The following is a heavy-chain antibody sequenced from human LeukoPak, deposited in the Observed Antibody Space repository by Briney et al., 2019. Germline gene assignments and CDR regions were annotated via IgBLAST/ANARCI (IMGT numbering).Heavy chain of an antibody. J-gene: IGHJ6*02. D-gene: IGHD6-13*01. CDR2: ISAYNGNT. CDR3: ARDSSPEDYYYYYGMDV. Sequence: ASESVSCKASGYTFTSYGISWVRQAPGQGLEWMGWISAYNGNTNYAQKLQGRVTMTTDTSTSTAYMELRSLRSDDTAVYYCARDSSPEDYYYYYGMDVWGQGTTVTVSS. V-gene: IGHV1-18*01. CDR1: GYTFTSYG.